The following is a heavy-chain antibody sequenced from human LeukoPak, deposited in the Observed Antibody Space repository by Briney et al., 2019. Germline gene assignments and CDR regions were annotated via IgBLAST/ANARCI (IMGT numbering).Heavy chain of an antibody. D-gene: IGHD6-13*01. Sequence: PGRSLRLSCAAPGFTFSSYWMHWVRQAPGKGLLWVSRIRSDGSSTTYADSVKGRFTISRDKAKNSLYLQMNSLRPEDTAVYYCARGVVAAGLGYWGRGTLVTVSS. CDR2: IRSDGSST. V-gene: IGHV3-74*01. J-gene: IGHJ4*02. CDR3: ARGVVAAGLGY. CDR1: GFTFSSYW.